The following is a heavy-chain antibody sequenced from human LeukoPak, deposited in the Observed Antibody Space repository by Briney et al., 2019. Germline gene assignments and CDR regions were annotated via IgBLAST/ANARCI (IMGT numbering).Heavy chain of an antibody. D-gene: IGHD2-2*01. CDR3: ARDSDIVVVPAASNWFDP. J-gene: IGHJ5*02. Sequence: EASVKVSCKASGYTFTSYGISWVRQAPGQGLEWMGWISAYNGNTNYAQKLQGRVTMTTDTSTSTAYMELRSLRSDDTAVYYCARDSDIVVVPAASNWFDPWGQGTLVTVSS. V-gene: IGHV1-18*01. CDR2: ISAYNGNT. CDR1: GYTFTSYG.